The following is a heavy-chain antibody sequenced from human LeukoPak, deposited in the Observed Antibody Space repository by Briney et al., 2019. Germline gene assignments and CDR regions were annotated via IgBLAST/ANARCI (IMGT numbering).Heavy chain of an antibody. Sequence: GGSLRLSCEASGFTFSDPYMSWIRQAPGKGLECLSYISGSGTDINYADSVRGRFTISRDNAKNLLYLQMNDLRVEDTAVYYCARTARHLDYWGQGTLVAVSS. CDR1: GFTFSDPY. D-gene: IGHD5-18*01. CDR2: ISGSGTDI. V-gene: IGHV3-11*04. J-gene: IGHJ4*02. CDR3: ARTARHLDY.